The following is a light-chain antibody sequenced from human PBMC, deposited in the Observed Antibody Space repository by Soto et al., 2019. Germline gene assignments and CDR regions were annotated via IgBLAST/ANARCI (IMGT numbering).Light chain of an antibody. CDR3: QQYDTSPAWT. CDR2: DAS. V-gene: IGKV3-15*01. Sequence: EIVLTQSPAILSVSPGERATLSCRASQSISRSLAWYQQKPGQAPRLLISDASTRATGIPARFSGSGSGTEFTLTISSLQSEDFALYYCQQYDTSPAWTFGQGTKVDIK. CDR1: QSISRS. J-gene: IGKJ1*01.